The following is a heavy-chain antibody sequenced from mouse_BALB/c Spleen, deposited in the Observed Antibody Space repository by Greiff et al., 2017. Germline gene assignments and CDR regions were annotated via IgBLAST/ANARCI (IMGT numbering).Heavy chain of an antibody. Sequence: EVKLVESGGGLVKPGGSLKLSCAASGFTFSSYAMSWVRQTPEKRLEWVASISSGGSTYYPDSVKGRFTISRDNARNILYLQMSSLRSEDTAMYYCARGRDYYGSSCAMDYWGQGTSVTVSS. J-gene: IGHJ4*01. CDR2: ISSGGST. D-gene: IGHD1-1*01. V-gene: IGHV5-6-5*01. CDR3: ARGRDYYGSSCAMDY. CDR1: GFTFSSYA.